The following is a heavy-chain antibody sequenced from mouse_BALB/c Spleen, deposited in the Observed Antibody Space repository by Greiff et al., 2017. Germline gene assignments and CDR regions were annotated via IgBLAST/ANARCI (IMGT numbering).Heavy chain of an antibody. D-gene: IGHD1-2*01. Sequence: VQGVESGAELMKPGASVKISCKATGYTFSSYWIEWVKQRPGHGLEWIGEILPGSGSTNYNEKFKGKATFTADTSSNTAYMQLSSLTSEDSAVYYCARDYGYEGFAYWGQGTLVTVSA. V-gene: IGHV1-9*01. CDR3: ARDYGYEGFAY. CDR2: ILPGSGST. J-gene: IGHJ3*01. CDR1: GYTFSSYW.